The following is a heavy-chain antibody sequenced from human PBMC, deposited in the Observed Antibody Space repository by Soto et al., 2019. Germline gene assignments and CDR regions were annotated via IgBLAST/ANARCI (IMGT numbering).Heavy chain of an antibody. CDR2: IYYSGST. D-gene: IGHD3-10*01. V-gene: IGHV4-59*12. J-gene: IGHJ4*02. Sequence: SETLSLTCTVSGGSISSYYWSWIRQPPGKGLEWIGNIYYSGSTNYNPSLKSRVTISVDTSKNQFSLKLSSVTAADTAVYYCAREWSYGSGSYAFDYWGQGTLVTVSS. CDR3: AREWSYGSGSYAFDY. CDR1: GGSISSYY.